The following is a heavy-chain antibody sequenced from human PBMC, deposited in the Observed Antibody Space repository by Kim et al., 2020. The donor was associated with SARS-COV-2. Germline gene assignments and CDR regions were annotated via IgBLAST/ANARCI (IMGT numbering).Heavy chain of an antibody. J-gene: IGHJ4*01. D-gene: IGHD2-15*01. CDR3: ARYLKDKLGYCSGGSCYSRNSYVLDY. CDR2: IYPGDSDT. CDR1: GYTFTTYW. V-gene: IGHV5-51*01. Sequence: GESLKISCKGSGYTFTTYWIGWVRQMPGKGLEWMGSIYPGDSDTRYSPSFQCQVNISADKSISTADLQWSSLKASDTAMYYCARYLKDKLGYCSGGSCYSRNSYVLDYWGQGTLVTVSS.